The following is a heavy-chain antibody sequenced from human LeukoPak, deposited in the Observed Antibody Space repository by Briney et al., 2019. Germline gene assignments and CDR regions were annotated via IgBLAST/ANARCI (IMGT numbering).Heavy chain of an antibody. CDR3: AKNWGSGYYYYYYYMDV. Sequence: GGSLRLSCAASGFTFSSYAMSWVRQAPGKGLEWVSAISGSGGSTYYADSVKGRFTISRDNSKNTLYLQMNSLRAEDTAVYYCAKNWGSGYYYYYYYMDVWGKGTTVTVSS. J-gene: IGHJ6*03. CDR1: GFTFSSYA. V-gene: IGHV3-23*01. CDR2: ISGSGGST. D-gene: IGHD7-27*01.